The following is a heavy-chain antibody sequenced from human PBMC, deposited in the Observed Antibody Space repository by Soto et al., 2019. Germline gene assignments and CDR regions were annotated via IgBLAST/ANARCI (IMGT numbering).Heavy chain of an antibody. D-gene: IGHD1-26*01. CDR3: ARYSGNYQDAFDI. CDR2: INGGSGKT. Sequence: QVQLVQSGAEVKKPGASVKVSCRASGFTFTLYSMHCVRQAPGQSLEWMGWINGGSGKTKYSQKFQGRVTIARDTSASTAYMEVSSLRSEDTAVYYCARYSGNYQDAFDIWGQGTMVTVSS. V-gene: IGHV1-3*01. J-gene: IGHJ3*02. CDR1: GFTFTLYS.